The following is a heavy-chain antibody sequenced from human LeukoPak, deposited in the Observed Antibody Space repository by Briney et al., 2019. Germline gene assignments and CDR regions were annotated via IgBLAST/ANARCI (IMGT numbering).Heavy chain of an antibody. Sequence: GGSLRLSCAASGFMFDDYGMSWVRLAPGRGLEWISGITWNSEKTAYAEAVKGRFTISRDNAKNSLYLQMNSLSAEDTALYYCARDWRSGYSIDNWGQGTLVIVSS. CDR1: GFMFDDYG. D-gene: IGHD6-19*01. J-gene: IGHJ4*02. V-gene: IGHV3-20*04. CDR3: ARDWRSGYSIDN. CDR2: ITWNSEKT.